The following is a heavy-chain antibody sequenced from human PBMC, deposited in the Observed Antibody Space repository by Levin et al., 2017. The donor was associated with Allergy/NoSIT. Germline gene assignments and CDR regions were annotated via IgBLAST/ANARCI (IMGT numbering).Heavy chain of an antibody. D-gene: IGHD3-10*01. CDR2: IYWDDDK. V-gene: IGHV2-5*02. CDR1: GFSLNTSAVG. J-gene: IGHJ3*02. Sequence: QTLSLTCTFSGFSLNTSAVGVGWIRQPPGKALEWLALIYWDDDKRYSSSLENRLTITKDTSKKQVVLIMTNMDPVDTATYYCAHTYYGSGLGAFDIWGQGTMVTVSS. CDR3: AHTYYGSGLGAFDI.